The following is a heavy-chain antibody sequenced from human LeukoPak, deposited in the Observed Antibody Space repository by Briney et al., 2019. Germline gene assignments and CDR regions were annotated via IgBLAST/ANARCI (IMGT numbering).Heavy chain of an antibody. CDR2: ISSSGSTI. J-gene: IGHJ6*03. V-gene: IGHV3-11*04. CDR1: GFTFSDYY. D-gene: IGHD3-3*01. CDR3: ARLPYDFWSGYGYYYYYYYMDV. Sequence: GGSLRLSCAASGFTFSDYYMSWIRQAPGKGLEWVSYISSSGSTIYYADSVKGRFTISRDNAKNSLYLQMNSLRAEDTAVCYCARLPYDFWSGYGYYYYYYYMDVWGKGTTVTVSS.